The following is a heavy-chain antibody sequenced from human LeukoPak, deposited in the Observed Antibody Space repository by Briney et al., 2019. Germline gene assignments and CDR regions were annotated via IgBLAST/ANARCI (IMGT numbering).Heavy chain of an antibody. J-gene: IGHJ4*02. D-gene: IGHD4/OR15-4a*01. CDR3: ARELTYADY. CDR2: IYYSGST. Sequence: PSETLSLTCIVSGESMSSGDYYWSWIRQPPGKGLEWIGYIYYSGSTYYNPSLKSRVTMSVDTSKDQFSLKLSSVTAADTAVYYCARELTYADYWGQGTLVTVSS. CDR1: GESMSSGDYY. V-gene: IGHV4-30-4*01.